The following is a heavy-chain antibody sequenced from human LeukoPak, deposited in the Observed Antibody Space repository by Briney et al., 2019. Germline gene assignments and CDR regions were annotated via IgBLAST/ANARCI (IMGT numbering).Heavy chain of an antibody. V-gene: IGHV1-18*01. CDR3: ARDLTYDFWSGYFSPSDYYYGMDV. J-gene: IGHJ6*02. Sequence: ASVNVSCKASGYTFTSYGISWVRPAPGQGLAWMGWISAYNGNTNYAQKLQGRGTMTTDTSTSTAYMELRSLRSDDTAVYYCARDLTYDFWSGYFSPSDYYYGMDVWGQGTTVTVSS. CDR1: GYTFTSYG. D-gene: IGHD3-3*01. CDR2: ISAYNGNT.